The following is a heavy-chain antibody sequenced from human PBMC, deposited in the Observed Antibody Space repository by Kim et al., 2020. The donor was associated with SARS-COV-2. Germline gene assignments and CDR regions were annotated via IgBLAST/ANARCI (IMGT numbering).Heavy chain of an antibody. Sequence: GGSLRLSCAASGFTFDDYVMHWVRQAPGKGLEWVSGISWNSGSIGYADSVKGRFTISRDNAKNSLYLQMNSLRAEDTALYYCAKDLIAAAGGYYYGMDV. V-gene: IGHV3-9*01. CDR3: AKDLIAAAGGYYYGMDV. CDR1: GFTFDDYV. J-gene: IGHJ6*01. CDR2: ISWNSGSI. D-gene: IGHD6-13*01.